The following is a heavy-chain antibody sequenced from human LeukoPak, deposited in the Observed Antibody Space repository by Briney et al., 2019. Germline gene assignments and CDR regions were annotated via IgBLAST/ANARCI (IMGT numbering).Heavy chain of an antibody. J-gene: IGHJ6*02. CDR2: ISYDGSNK. CDR3: ARVGEQLVYYYYGMDV. Sequence: GGSLRLSCAASGFTFSSYAMSWVRQAPGKGLEWVAVISYDGSNKYYADSAKGRFTISRDNSKNTLYLQMNSLRAEDTAVYYCARVGEQLVYYYYGMDVWGQGTTVTVSS. D-gene: IGHD6-6*01. CDR1: GFTFSSYA. V-gene: IGHV3-30-3*01.